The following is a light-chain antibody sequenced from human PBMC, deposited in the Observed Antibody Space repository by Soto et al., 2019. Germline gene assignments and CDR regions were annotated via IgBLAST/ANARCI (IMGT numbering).Light chain of an antibody. J-gene: IGLJ1*01. Sequence: QSVLTQPASVSGSPGQSITISCTGTSSDVGGYNYVSWYQQHPGKAPKFMIYDVSNRPSGDSNRFSGSKSGNTASLTISRLKAEVEADYYCSSYTPSNTRQIVFGTGTKVTVL. CDR2: DVS. V-gene: IGLV2-14*01. CDR1: SSDVGGYNY. CDR3: SSYTPSNTRQIV.